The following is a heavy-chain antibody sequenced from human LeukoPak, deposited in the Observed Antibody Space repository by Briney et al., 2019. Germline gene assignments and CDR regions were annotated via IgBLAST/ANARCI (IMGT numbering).Heavy chain of an antibody. J-gene: IGHJ5*02. CDR1: GYTFTGYY. Sequence: ASVKVSCKASGYTFTGYYTHWVRQAPGQGLEWMGWINPNSGGTNYAQKFLGRVTMTRDMSISTAYMVLSGLRSDDTAVYYCARGGLSFSPSWGSYRPKFDPWGQGTLVTVSS. CDR3: ARGGLSFSPSWGSYRPKFDP. V-gene: IGHV1-2*02. CDR2: INPNSGGT. D-gene: IGHD3-16*02.